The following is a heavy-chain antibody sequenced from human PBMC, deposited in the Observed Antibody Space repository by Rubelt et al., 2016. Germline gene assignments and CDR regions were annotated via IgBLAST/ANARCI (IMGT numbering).Heavy chain of an antibody. CDR2: IYSGGST. D-gene: IGHD1-26*01. CDR3: ARSPSSVLGATY. CDR1: GFTVSSNY. J-gene: IGHJ4*02. Sequence: VQLVESGGGVVQPGRSLRLSCAASGFTVSSNYMSWVRQAPGKGLEWVSVIYSGGSTYYADFVKGRFTISRDNVKNTLYLQMSRLRAEDTTVYYCARSPSSVLGATYWGQGTLDTVSS. V-gene: IGHV3-66*01.